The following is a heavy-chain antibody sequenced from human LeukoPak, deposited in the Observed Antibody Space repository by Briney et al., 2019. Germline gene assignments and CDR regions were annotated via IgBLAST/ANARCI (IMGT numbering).Heavy chain of an antibody. D-gene: IGHD4-17*01. V-gene: IGHV4-34*01. CDR2: INHSGYT. CDR3: TRMTTGHDY. Sequence: SETLSLTCAVSGVSFDDYYWSWVRQTPGKGLEWLGEINHSGYTNDSPSLKSRVTLSIDTSNKQFSLNLKSVTVADAGIYYCTRMTTGHDYWGQGTLVTVSS. J-gene: IGHJ4*02. CDR1: GVSFDDYY.